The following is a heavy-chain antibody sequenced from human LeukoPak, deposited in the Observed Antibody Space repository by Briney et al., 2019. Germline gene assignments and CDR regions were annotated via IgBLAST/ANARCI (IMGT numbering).Heavy chain of an antibody. J-gene: IGHJ4*02. V-gene: IGHV4-34*01. Sequence: SSETPSLTCAVYGGSFSGYYWSWIRQPPGKGLEWIGEINHSGSTNYNPSLKSRVTISVDTSKNQFSLKLSSVTAADTAVYYCARQILFHSERWLQFFDYWGQGILVTVSS. D-gene: IGHD5-24*01. CDR2: INHSGST. CDR3: ARQILFHSERWLQFFDY. CDR1: GGSFSGYY.